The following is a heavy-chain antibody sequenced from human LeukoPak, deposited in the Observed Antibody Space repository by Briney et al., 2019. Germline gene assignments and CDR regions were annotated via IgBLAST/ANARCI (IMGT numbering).Heavy chain of an antibody. V-gene: IGHV4-59*08. J-gene: IGHJ2*01. D-gene: IGHD1-1*01. CDR2: IYYSGST. CDR3: ARHGTGTRLWYFDL. Sequence: PSETLSLTCTVSGGSISSYYWSWIRQPSGKGLEWIGYIYYSGSTNYNPSLKSRVTISVDTSKNQFSLKLSSVTAADTAVYYCARHGTGTRLWYFDLWGRGTLVTVSS. CDR1: GGSISSYY.